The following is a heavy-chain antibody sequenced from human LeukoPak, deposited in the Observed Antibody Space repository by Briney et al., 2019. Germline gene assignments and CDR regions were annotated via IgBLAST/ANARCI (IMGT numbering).Heavy chain of an antibody. CDR2: INHSGST. Sequence: SETLSLTCAVYGGSFSGYYWSWIRQPPGKGLAWIGEINHSGSTNYNPSLKSRVTISVDTSKNQFSLKLSSVTAADTAVYYCASNACSGGSCYVGYYFEYWGQGTLVTVSS. CDR3: ASNACSGGSCYVGYYFEY. J-gene: IGHJ4*02. D-gene: IGHD2-15*01. V-gene: IGHV4-34*01. CDR1: GGSFSGYY.